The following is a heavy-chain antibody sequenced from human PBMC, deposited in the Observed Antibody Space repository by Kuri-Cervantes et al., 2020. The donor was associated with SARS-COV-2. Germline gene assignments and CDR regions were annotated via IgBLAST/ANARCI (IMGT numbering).Heavy chain of an antibody. Sequence: GESLKISCAASGFTFSSYGMHWVRQAPGKGLEWVAVISYDGSNKYYADSVKGRFTISRDNSKNTLYLQMNSLRAEDTAVYYCAKSYDFWSGYYRPYYYYYGMDVWGQGTTVTAP. V-gene: IGHV3-30*18. D-gene: IGHD3-3*01. CDR2: ISYDGSNK. CDR1: GFTFSSYG. CDR3: AKSYDFWSGYYRPYYYYYGMDV. J-gene: IGHJ6*02.